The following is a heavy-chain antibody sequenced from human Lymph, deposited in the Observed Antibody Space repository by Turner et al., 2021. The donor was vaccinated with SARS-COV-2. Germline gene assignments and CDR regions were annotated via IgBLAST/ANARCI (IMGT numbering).Heavy chain of an antibody. CDR3: ARDPPIQIWVDYFYYGMDV. CDR1: GYTFTSYY. Sequence: QVQLVQSGAEVMKPGASVKVSCKASGYTFTSYYMHWVRQAPGQGLEWMGIINPSGGSTSYAQKFQGRVTMTRDTSTSTVYMELSSLRSEDTAVYYCARDPPIQIWVDYFYYGMDVWGQGTTVTVSS. J-gene: IGHJ6*02. V-gene: IGHV1-46*01. CDR2: INPSGGST. D-gene: IGHD5-18*01.